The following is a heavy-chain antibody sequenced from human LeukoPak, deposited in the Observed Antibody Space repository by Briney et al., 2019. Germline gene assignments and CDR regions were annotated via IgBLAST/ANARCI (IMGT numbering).Heavy chain of an antibody. Sequence: GGSLRLSCAACGFTFSSYAMSWDRQAPGKGLAWVSALSGSGGSTYYADSVKGRFTISRDNSKNTLYLQMSSLRAEDTAVYYCARDPEHGDYYYYYYMDVWGKGTTVTVSS. CDR3: ARDPEHGDYYYYYYMDV. J-gene: IGHJ6*03. D-gene: IGHD4-17*01. V-gene: IGHV3-23*01. CDR1: GFTFSSYA. CDR2: LSGSGGST.